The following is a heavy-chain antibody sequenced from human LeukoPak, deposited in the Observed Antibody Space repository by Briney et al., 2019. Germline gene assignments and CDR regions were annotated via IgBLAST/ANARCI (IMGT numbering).Heavy chain of an antibody. J-gene: IGHJ4*02. Sequence: PSETLSLTCTVSGGSISSSSYYWGWIRQPPGKGLEWIGSIYYSGSTYYNPSLKSRVTISVDTSKNQFSPKLSSVTAADTAVYYCARQDGSIFDYWGQGTLVTVSS. V-gene: IGHV4-39*01. CDR1: GGSISSSSYY. CDR2: IYYSGST. D-gene: IGHD5-24*01. CDR3: ARQDGSIFDY.